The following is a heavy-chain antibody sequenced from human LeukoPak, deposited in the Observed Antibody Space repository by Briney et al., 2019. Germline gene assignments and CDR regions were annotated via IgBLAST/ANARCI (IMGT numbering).Heavy chain of an antibody. CDR3: ARAPPYDYVWGSYRQLDTIAGEYYFDY. CDR1: GGSISSYY. J-gene: IGHJ4*02. Sequence: SETLSLTCTVSGGSISSYYWSWIRQPPGKGLEWIGYIYYSGSTNYNPSLKSRVTISVDTSKNQFSLKLSSVTAADTAVYYCARAPPYDYVWGSYRQLDTIAGEYYFDYWGQGTLVTVSS. V-gene: IGHV4-59*01. D-gene: IGHD3-16*02. CDR2: IYYSGST.